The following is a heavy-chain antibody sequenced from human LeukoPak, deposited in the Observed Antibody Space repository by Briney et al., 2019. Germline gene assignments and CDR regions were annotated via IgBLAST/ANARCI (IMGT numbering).Heavy chain of an antibody. CDR2: IYYSGST. D-gene: IGHD6-13*01. Sequence: PSETLSLTCTVSGGSISSGDYYWSWIRQPPGKGLEWIGYIYYSGSTYYNPSLKSRVTISVDTSKNQFSLKLSSATAADTAVYYCARGYSSSWTGGNWFDPWGQGTLVTVSS. CDR3: ARGYSSSWTGGNWFDP. CDR1: GGSISSGDYY. V-gene: IGHV4-30-4*01. J-gene: IGHJ5*02.